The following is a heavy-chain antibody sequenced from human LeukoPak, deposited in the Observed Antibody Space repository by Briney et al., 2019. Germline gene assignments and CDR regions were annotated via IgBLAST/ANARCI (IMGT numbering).Heavy chain of an antibody. CDR3: ARWRRYYYGSGSPSNWFDP. J-gene: IGHJ5*02. CDR1: GGSFSGYY. D-gene: IGHD3-10*01. Sequence: PSETLSLTCAVYGGSFSGYYWSWIRQPPGKGLEWIGEINHSGSTNYNPSLKSRVTISVDTSKNQFSLKLSSVTAADTAVYYCARWRRYYYGSGSPSNWFDPWGQGTLVTVSS. CDR2: INHSGST. V-gene: IGHV4-34*01.